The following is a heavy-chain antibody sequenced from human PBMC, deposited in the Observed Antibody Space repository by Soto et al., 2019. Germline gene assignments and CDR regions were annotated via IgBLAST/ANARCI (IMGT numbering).Heavy chain of an antibody. V-gene: IGHV1-18*01. CDR3: ARVYRITMVRGELSEY. CDR1: GYTFTSYG. Sequence: QVQLVQSGAEVKKPGASVKVSCKASGYTFTSYGISWVRQAPGQGLEWMGWISAYNGNTNYAQKLQGRVTMTTDTSTSTAYMELRSLRSEDTAVYYCARVYRITMVRGELSEYWGQGTLVIVSS. D-gene: IGHD3-10*01. CDR2: ISAYNGNT. J-gene: IGHJ4*02.